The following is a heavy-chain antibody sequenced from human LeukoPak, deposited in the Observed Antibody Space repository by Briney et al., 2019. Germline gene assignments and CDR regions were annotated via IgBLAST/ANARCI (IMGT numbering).Heavy chain of an antibody. Sequence: PGGSLRLSCAASGFTFSNYAMSWVRQAPGKGLQWVSTISSSGGSTYYADSVKGRFTISRDNPKNTLYLQMNSLRAEDTAVCYCTRKKDGGGDFDYWGQGTLVTVSS. CDR2: ISSSGGST. J-gene: IGHJ4*02. CDR1: GFTFSNYA. D-gene: IGHD2-15*01. CDR3: TRKKDGGGDFDY. V-gene: IGHV3-23*01.